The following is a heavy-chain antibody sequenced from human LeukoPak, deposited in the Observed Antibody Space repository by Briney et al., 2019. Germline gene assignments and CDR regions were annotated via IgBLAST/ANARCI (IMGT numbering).Heavy chain of an antibody. D-gene: IGHD1-1*01. J-gene: IGHJ4*02. CDR1: GYTFTGYY. CDR2: INPNSGGT. CDR3: ARGDAQYNWNDGTFFDY. V-gene: IGHV1-2*02. Sequence: ASVKVSCKASGYTFTGYYMHWVRQAPGQGLEWMGWINPNSGGTNYAQKFQGRVTMTRDTSISTAYMELSRLRSDDTAVYYCARGDAQYNWNDGTFFDYWGQGTLVTVSS.